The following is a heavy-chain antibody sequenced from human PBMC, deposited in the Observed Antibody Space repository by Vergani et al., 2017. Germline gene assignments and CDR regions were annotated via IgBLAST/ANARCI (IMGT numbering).Heavy chain of an antibody. J-gene: IGHJ6*03. CDR2: LYYSCST. V-gene: IGHV4-30-4*08. Sequence: QVQLQESGPGLVKPSQTLSLTCTVSGGSISSGDYYWSWIRQPPGKGLEWIGYLYYSCSTYYHPSLKSRVPISVDTYKNQFSLKLSSVTAADTAVYYCARVQNGYSYYYYYYMDVWGKGTTVTVSS. CDR3: ARVQNGYSYYYYYYMDV. D-gene: IGHD5-18*01. CDR1: GGSISSGDYY.